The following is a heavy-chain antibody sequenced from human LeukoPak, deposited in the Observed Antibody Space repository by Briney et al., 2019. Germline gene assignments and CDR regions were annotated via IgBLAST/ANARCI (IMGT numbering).Heavy chain of an antibody. CDR1: GFTFSSYG. CDR2: NSGSGGST. Sequence: PGGSLRLSCAASGFTFSSYGMSWVRQAPGKGLEWVSGNSGSGGSTYYADSVKGRFTISRDNSKNTLYLQMNSLRAEDTAVYYCAKDRHGIVGATPFDSWGQGTLVIVSS. V-gene: IGHV3-23*01. D-gene: IGHD1-26*01. J-gene: IGHJ4*02. CDR3: AKDRHGIVGATPFDS.